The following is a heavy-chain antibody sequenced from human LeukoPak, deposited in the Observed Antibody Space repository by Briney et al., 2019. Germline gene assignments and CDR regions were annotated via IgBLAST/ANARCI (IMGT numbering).Heavy chain of an antibody. V-gene: IGHV4-39*01. CDR1: GGSISSSSYY. Sequence: SETLSLTCTVSGGSISSSSYYWGPIRQPPGKGLEWIGSIYYSGSTYYNPSLKSRVTISVDTSKNQFSLELSSVTAADTAVYYCARPSDPATVRAPFDSWGQGTLVTVSS. D-gene: IGHD4-17*01. J-gene: IGHJ4*02. CDR2: IYYSGST. CDR3: ARPSDPATVRAPFDS.